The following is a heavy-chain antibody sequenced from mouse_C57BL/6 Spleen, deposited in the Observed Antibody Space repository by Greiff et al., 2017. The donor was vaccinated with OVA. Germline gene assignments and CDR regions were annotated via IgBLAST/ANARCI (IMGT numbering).Heavy chain of an antibody. V-gene: IGHV1-59*01. J-gene: IGHJ4*01. Sequence: QVQLQQPGAELVRPGTSVKLSCKASGYTFTSYWMHWVKQRPGQGLEWIGVIDPSDSYTNYNQKFKGKATVTVDTSSSTAYMQLSSLTSEDSAVYYCARSRGNYPYYAMDYWGQGTSVTVSS. CDR1: GYTFTSYW. CDR3: ARSRGNYPYYAMDY. CDR2: IDPSDSYT. D-gene: IGHD2-1*01.